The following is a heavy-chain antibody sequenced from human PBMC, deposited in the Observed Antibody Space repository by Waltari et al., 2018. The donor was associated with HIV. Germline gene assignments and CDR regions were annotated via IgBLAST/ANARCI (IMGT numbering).Heavy chain of an antibody. J-gene: IGHJ5*02. V-gene: IGHV1-69*15. Sequence: QEQLVQSGAEVKKPGSSVKVSCKASGGTFSSNSISCVRQAPGQGLEWMGNIIRVFESTTYAQKFHGRLTISADESTSTVFMELSSLSFDDTAVYYCARGSSGSYRWFDPWGHGTLVTVSS. CDR2: IIRVFEST. CDR3: ARGSSGSYRWFDP. CDR1: GGTFSSNS. D-gene: IGHD1-26*01.